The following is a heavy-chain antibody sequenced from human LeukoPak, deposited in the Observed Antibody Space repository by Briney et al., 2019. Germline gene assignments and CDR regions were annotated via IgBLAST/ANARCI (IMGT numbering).Heavy chain of an antibody. CDR3: ARLTGLYCFDN. CDR2: IYSGGGT. CDR1: GFTVSSKY. Sequence: GGSLRLSCAASGFTVSSKYMNWVRQAPGKGLEWVSVIYSGGGTNYADSVKGRFTISRDNSKNTLYLQMNSLRAEDTAVYYCARLTGLYCFDNWGQGTLVTVSS. J-gene: IGHJ4*02. V-gene: IGHV3-53*01. D-gene: IGHD3-9*01.